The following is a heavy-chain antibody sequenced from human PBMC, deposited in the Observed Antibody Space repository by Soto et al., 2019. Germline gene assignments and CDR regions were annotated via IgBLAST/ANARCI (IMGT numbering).Heavy chain of an antibody. V-gene: IGHV4-34*01. J-gene: IGHJ4*02. CDR1: GGSLTGYY. CDR2: VEDGGRT. CDR3: ARGQEGIVATH. Sequence: QVQLQQWGSGLWKPSEPLCLTCPVNGGSLTGYYWSWIRQPPGQGLEWIGEVEDGGRTNYSPSLRGRVSIAAVTSKNHFSLRPNSVTAADPAVYFCARGQEGIVATHWDQGALVTVSS. D-gene: IGHD5-12*01.